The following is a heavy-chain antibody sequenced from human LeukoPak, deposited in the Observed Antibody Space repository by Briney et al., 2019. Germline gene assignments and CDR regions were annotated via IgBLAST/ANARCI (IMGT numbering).Heavy chain of an antibody. CDR1: GYTFTSYD. J-gene: IGHJ4*02. CDR3: ARGEGGAVVSH. CDR2: MNPNTDNT. Sequence: ASVNVSCKASGYTFTSYDINWVRQATGQGLEWMGWMNPNTDNTGYAQKFQGRVTMTRNTSISTAYMELSSLRSDDTAVYYCARGEGGAVVSHWGQGTLVTVSS. D-gene: IGHD3-22*01. V-gene: IGHV1-8*01.